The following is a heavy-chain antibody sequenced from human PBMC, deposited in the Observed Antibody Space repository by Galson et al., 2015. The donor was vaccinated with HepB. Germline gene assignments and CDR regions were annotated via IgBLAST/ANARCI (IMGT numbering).Heavy chain of an antibody. CDR1: GYTFTSYA. CDR2: INAGNGNT. J-gene: IGHJ4*02. D-gene: IGHD6-13*01. V-gene: IGHV1-3*01. CDR3: ARARIAAAGLFAY. Sequence: SVKVSCKASGYTFTSYAMHWVRQAPGQRLEWMGWINAGNGNTKYSQKFQGRVTITRDTSASTAYMELSSLRSEDTAVYYCARARIAAAGLFAYWGQGTLVTVSS.